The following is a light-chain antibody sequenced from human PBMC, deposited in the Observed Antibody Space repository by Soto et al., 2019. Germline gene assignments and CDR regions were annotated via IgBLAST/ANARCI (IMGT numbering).Light chain of an antibody. CDR2: DAS. V-gene: IGKV1-33*01. CDR1: QDISHY. CDR3: QQYDNLPPFT. J-gene: IGKJ3*01. Sequence: DIQMTQSPSSLSASVGDRVTITCQASQDISHYLNWYQQKPGKAPKLLIYDASNLETGVPSRFSGSGSGTDFPVTISSLQPEDIATYYCQQYDNLPPFTFGPGTKVDIK.